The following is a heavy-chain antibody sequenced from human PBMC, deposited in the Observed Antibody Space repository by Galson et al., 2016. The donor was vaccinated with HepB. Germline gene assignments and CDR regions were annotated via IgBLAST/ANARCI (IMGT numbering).Heavy chain of an antibody. D-gene: IGHD4-17*01. V-gene: IGHV3-23*01. CDR3: ARGVYGDHGWFDY. J-gene: IGHJ4*02. CDR1: GFTFSSYA. Sequence: SLRLSCAASGFTFSSYAMSWVRQAPGKGLERVAAISGSGGGTYYEDSVTGRFTISRDNSKNTLFLQMNTLTAEDTAVYCCARGVYGDHGWFDYWGQGTLVTVSS. CDR2: ISGSGGGT.